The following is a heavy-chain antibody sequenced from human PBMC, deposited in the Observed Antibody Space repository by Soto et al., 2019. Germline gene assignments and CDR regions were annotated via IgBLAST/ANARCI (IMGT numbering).Heavy chain of an antibody. Sequence: GGYLRLSCAASEFTFSPYTMNWVRQAPGKGLEWVSSITSGSSFISYADSVKGRFTISRDNDKNSLSLQMNRLTAEDTAVYYCVRHVLRFLELLSSGGYHYGRDVWGPGTTATVS. CDR3: VRHVLRFLELLSSGGYHYGRDV. CDR2: ITSGSSFI. V-gene: IGHV3-21*01. D-gene: IGHD3-3*01. CDR1: EFTFSPYT. J-gene: IGHJ6*02.